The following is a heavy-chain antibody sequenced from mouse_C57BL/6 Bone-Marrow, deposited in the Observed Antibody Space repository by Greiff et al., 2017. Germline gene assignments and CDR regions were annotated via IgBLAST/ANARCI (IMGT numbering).Heavy chain of an antibody. CDR3: AREDYYGSSYDY. CDR1: GYTFTSYW. Sequence: QVQLQQPGAELVKPGASVKMSCKASGYTFTSYWITWVKQRPGQGLEWIGDIYPGSGSTNYNEKFKGKATLTVDTSSSTAYMQLSSLTSEDSAVYYGAREDYYGSSYDYWGQGTTLTVSS. CDR2: IYPGSGST. J-gene: IGHJ2*01. D-gene: IGHD1-1*01. V-gene: IGHV1-55*01.